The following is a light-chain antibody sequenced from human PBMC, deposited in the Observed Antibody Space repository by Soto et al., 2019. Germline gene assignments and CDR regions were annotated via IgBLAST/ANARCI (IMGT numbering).Light chain of an antibody. Sequence: QSVLTQPPSVSGAPGQRVTISCSGSSSNIGAGNAVHWYQHLPGTAPKLLMYGNNNRPSGVPDRFSGSKSGTSASLAITGLQAEDEDEYYCQSYDSSLSGTVFGTGTKVTVL. CDR2: GNN. CDR1: SSNIGAGNA. V-gene: IGLV1-40*01. J-gene: IGLJ1*01. CDR3: QSYDSSLSGTV.